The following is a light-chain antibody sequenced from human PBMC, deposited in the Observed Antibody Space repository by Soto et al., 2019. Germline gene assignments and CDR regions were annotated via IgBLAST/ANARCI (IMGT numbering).Light chain of an antibody. V-gene: IGLV2-11*01. CDR3: CSYAGSYTFFFV. CDR2: DVS. Sequence: QSVLTQPRSVSGSPGQSVTLSCTGTSSDVGGYNYVSWYQQHPGKAPKLMIYDVSKRPSGVPDRFSGSKSGNTASLTISRLQAEDEADYYCCSYAGSYTFFFVFGTGTKLTVL. J-gene: IGLJ1*01. CDR1: SSDVGGYNY.